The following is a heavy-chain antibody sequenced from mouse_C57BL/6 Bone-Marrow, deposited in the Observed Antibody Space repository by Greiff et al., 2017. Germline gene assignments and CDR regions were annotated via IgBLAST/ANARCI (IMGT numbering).Heavy chain of an antibody. Sequence: VQLQQSGAELVRPGASVKLSCTASGFNIKDDYMHWVKQRPEQGLEWIGWIDPENGDTEYASKFQGKATITADTSSNTAYLQLSSLTSEDTAVYYCTRWFYFGYWGQGTTLTVSS. CDR3: TRWFYFGY. D-gene: IGHD2-3*01. J-gene: IGHJ2*01. CDR2: IDPENGDT. CDR1: GFNIKDDY. V-gene: IGHV14-4*01.